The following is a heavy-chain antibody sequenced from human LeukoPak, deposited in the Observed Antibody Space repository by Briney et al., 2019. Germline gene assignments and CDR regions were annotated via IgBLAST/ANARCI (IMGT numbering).Heavy chain of an antibody. D-gene: IGHD2-21*01. Sequence: PSETLSLTCTVSGGSISSYYWSWIRQPPGKGLEWIGYIYYSGSTNYNPSLKSRVTISVDTSKNQFSLKLSSVTAADTAVYYCARGVIHRNFDYWGQGTLVTVSS. V-gene: IGHV4-59*01. J-gene: IGHJ4*02. CDR2: IYYSGST. CDR1: GGSISSYY. CDR3: ARGVIHRNFDY.